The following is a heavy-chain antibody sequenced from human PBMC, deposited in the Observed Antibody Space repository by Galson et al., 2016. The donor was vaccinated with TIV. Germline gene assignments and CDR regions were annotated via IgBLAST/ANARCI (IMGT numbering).Heavy chain of an antibody. D-gene: IGHD5-18*01. J-gene: IGHJ6*02. V-gene: IGHV1-2*02. Sequence: SVKVSCKASGYPFTAYYIHWVRQAPGQGPEWMGWINPNGDDTNYAQRFRGRVSMTSDTSINTAYMELSSLRSDDTAIFFCARGFNYGFDFYYGMDVWGQGTTVTVSS. CDR2: INPNGDDT. CDR3: ARGFNYGFDFYYGMDV. CDR1: GYPFTAYY.